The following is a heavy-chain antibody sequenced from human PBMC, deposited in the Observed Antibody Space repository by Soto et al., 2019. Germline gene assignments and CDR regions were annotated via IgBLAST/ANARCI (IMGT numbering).Heavy chain of an antibody. CDR1: GYTFTGYY. J-gene: IGHJ4*02. CDR3: ARDLAKGGGSAGFDY. Sequence: ASVKVSCKASGYTFTGYYMHWVRQASGQGLEWMGWINPNSGGTKYPQKFQGRVTMTRDTSITTVYMSLTGLKSDDTAVYYCARDLAKGGGSAGFDYWGQGTRVTVSS. D-gene: IGHD2-15*01. V-gene: IGHV1-2*02. CDR2: INPNSGGT.